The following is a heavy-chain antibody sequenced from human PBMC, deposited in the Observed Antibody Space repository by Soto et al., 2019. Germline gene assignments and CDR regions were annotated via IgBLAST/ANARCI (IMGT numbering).Heavy chain of an antibody. J-gene: IGHJ4*02. CDR3: ARRYGAAADF. V-gene: IGHV4-59*08. CDR1: GGSISSYY. CDR2: IYYSGST. Sequence: QVQLQESGPGLVKPSETLSLTCTVSGGSISSYYWNWIRQPPGKGLEWIGYIYYSGSTNYNPSLKSRVTISVDTSKNPVSLKLSSVTAADPAVYYCARRYGAAADFWGQGILVTVSS. D-gene: IGHD6-13*01.